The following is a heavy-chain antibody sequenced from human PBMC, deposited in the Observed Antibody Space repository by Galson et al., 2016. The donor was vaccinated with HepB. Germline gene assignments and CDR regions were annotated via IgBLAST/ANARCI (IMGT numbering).Heavy chain of an antibody. V-gene: IGHV4-39*01. Sequence: SETLSLTCSVSGGSISSSNYYWGWIRQPPGKGLEWIGTIYYSGGTYYHPSLKSRLTISVDTSKNQFSLKLNSVTVADTAAYYCAQHTMGRGLTPYWVYYFDYWGQGTLVTVSS. CDR2: IYYSGGT. CDR3: AQHTMGRGLTPYWVYYFDY. D-gene: IGHD3-10*01. CDR1: GGSISSSNYY. J-gene: IGHJ4*02.